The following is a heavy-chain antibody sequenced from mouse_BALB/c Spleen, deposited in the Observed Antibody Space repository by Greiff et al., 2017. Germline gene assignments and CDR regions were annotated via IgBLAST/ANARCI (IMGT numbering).Heavy chain of an antibody. CDR2: ISSGGSYT. CDR1: GFTFSSYT. CDR3: TRDGGGSGPSWFAY. J-gene: IGHJ3*01. V-gene: IGHV5-6-4*01. Sequence: EVQVVESGGGLVKPGGSLKLSCAASGFTFSSYTMSWVRQTPEKRLEWVATISSGGSYTYYPDSVKGRFTISRDNAKNTLYLQMSSPKSEDTAMCFCTRDGGGSGPSWFAYWGQGTLVTVSA. D-gene: IGHD3-1*01.